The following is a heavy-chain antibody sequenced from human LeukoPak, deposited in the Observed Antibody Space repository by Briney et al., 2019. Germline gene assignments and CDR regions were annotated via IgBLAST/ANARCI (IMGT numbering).Heavy chain of an antibody. CDR2: ISSSGSST. D-gene: IGHD4-17*01. CDR3: ADLGDYRVG. CDR1: GFTFSSYA. Sequence: GGSLRLSCAASGFTFSSYAMSWVRQAPGKGLQWVSAISSSGSSTYYADSVNGHFTISRDNSKNTLYLQFNSLKTEDTAVYYCADLGDYRVGWGQGTLVTVSS. V-gene: IGHV3-23*01. J-gene: IGHJ4*02.